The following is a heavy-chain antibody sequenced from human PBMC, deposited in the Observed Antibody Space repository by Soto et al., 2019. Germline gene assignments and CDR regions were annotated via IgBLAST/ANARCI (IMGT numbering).Heavy chain of an antibody. D-gene: IGHD3-22*01. CDR2: ISGSGGST. Sequence: GGSLRLSCAASGFTFSGYAMSWVRQAPGKGLEWVSAISGSGGSTYYADSVKGRFTISRDNSKNTLYLQMNSLRAEDTAVYYYSKVRYYDSSGYHHPVFDYWGQGTLVTVSS. V-gene: IGHV3-23*01. CDR3: SKVRYYDSSGYHHPVFDY. J-gene: IGHJ4*02. CDR1: GFTFSGYA.